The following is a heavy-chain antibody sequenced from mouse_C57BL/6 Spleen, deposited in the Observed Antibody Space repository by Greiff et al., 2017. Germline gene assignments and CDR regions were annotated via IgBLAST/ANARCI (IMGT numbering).Heavy chain of an antibody. CDR3: ARDSYDGWYFDV. V-gene: IGHV2-2*01. D-gene: IGHD2-12*01. J-gene: IGHJ1*03. CDR1: GFSLTSYG. Sequence: QVQLQQSGPGLVQPSQSLSITCTVSGFSLTSYGVHWVRQSPGKGLEWLGVIWSGGSTDYNAAFISRLSISKDNSKSQVFFKMNSLQADDTAIYYCARDSYDGWYFDVWGTGTTVTVSS. CDR2: IWSGGST.